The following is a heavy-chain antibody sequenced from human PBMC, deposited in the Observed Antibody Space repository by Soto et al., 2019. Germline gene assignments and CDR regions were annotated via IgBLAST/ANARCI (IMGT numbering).Heavy chain of an antibody. CDR2: IYPGDSDT. J-gene: IGHJ4*02. CDR3: ARHVLSGGSCLPDY. V-gene: IGHV5-51*01. Sequence: PGESLKISCKGSGYDFPAYWIGWVRQMPGKGLEWMGIIYPGDSDTRYSPAFRGQVVISADKSTDTAYLQWSSLKASDTAIYYCARHVLSGGSCLPDYWGQGTKVTVSS. CDR1: GYDFPAYW. D-gene: IGHD2-15*01.